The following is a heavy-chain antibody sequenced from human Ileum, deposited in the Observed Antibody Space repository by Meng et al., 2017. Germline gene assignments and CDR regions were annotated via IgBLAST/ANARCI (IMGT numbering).Heavy chain of an antibody. CDR2: IFQGGRT. J-gene: IGHJ4*02. CDR1: W. D-gene: IGHD2/OR15-2a*01. V-gene: IGHV4-4*01. CDR3: ATRNRSDVYSLGY. Sequence: WCSWVRQAPGKGLEWIGEIFQGGRTTYYRTHYSGGTTPIDNTTSHISLQVSDVPASETAVYSCATRNRSDVYSLGYWGQGTLVTVSS.